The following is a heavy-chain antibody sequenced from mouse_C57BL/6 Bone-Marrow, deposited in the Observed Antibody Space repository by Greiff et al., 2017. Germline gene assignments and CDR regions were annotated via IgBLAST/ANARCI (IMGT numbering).Heavy chain of an antibody. Sequence: EVKLMESGGDLVKPGGSLKLSCAASGFTFSSYGMSWVRQTPDKRLEWVATISSGGSYTYYPDSVKGRFTISRDNAKNTLYLQMSSLKSEDTAVYYCARHTMITAWFAYWGQGTLVTVSA. D-gene: IGHD2-4*01. V-gene: IGHV5-6*01. CDR3: ARHTMITAWFAY. CDR2: ISSGGSYT. CDR1: GFTFSSYG. J-gene: IGHJ3*01.